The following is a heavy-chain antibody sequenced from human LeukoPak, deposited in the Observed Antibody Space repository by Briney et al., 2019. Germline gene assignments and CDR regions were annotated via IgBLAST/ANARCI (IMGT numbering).Heavy chain of an antibody. D-gene: IGHD6-6*01. V-gene: IGHV3-23*01. CDR3: ARVSIAARRGAFDI. CDR2: ISGSGGST. J-gene: IGHJ3*02. CDR1: GFTFSSYT. Sequence: GGSLRLSCAASGFTFSSYTMTWVRQAPGKGLEWVSAISGSGGSTYYADSVKGRFTISRDNAKNSLYLQMNSLRAEDTAVYYCARVSIAARRGAFDIWGQGTMVTVSS.